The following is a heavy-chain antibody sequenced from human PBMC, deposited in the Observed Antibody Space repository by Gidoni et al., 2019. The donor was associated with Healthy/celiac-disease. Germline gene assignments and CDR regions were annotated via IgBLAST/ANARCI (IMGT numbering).Heavy chain of an antibody. V-gene: IGHV3-30*18. CDR2: ISYDGSNK. D-gene: IGHD6-19*01. CDR1: GFTFSSYG. Sequence: QVQLVESGGGVVQPVRSLRLSCAASGFTFSSYGMHWVRQAPGKGLEWVAVISYDGSNKYYADSVKGRFTISRDNSKNTLYLQMNSLRAEDTAVYYCAKDSASGWNGYGMDVWGKGTTVTVSS. J-gene: IGHJ6*04. CDR3: AKDSASGWNGYGMDV.